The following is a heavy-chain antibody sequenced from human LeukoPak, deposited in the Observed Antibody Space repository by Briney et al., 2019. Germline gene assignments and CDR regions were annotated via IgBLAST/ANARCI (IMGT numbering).Heavy chain of an antibody. Sequence: KPSETLSLTCTVSGGSISSYYWSWIRQPAGKGLEWIGRIYTSGSTNYNPSLKSRVTMSVDTSKNQFSLKLSSVTAADTAVYYCARQGDVVVPAAPFDYWGQGTLVTVSS. D-gene: IGHD2-2*01. J-gene: IGHJ4*02. CDR2: IYTSGST. V-gene: IGHV4-4*07. CDR3: ARQGDVVVPAAPFDY. CDR1: GGSISSYY.